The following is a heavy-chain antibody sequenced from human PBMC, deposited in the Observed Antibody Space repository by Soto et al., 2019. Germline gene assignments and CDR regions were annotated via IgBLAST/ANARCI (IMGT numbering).Heavy chain of an antibody. Sequence: EVQLLESGGGVVQPGGSLRLSCAGTGFTFSSYGMSWVRQAPGKGLEWVSTIRGSDGNANYADSVKGSFTITRDDSTNTVNLQMNSLRPDDTAVYYCAKHLWFGESGFDPWGQGTLVVGSS. V-gene: IGHV3-23*01. CDR3: AKHLWFGESGFDP. J-gene: IGHJ5*02. CDR1: GFTFSSYG. CDR2: IRGSDGNA. D-gene: IGHD3-10*01.